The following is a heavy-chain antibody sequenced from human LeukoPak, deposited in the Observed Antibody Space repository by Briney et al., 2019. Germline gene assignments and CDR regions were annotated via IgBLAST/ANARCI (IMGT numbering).Heavy chain of an antibody. J-gene: IGHJ6*02. CDR1: GFTFSSYE. CDR3: ARRGVYRPNYYYYYGMDV. D-gene: IGHD3-10*01. V-gene: IGHV3-48*03. CDR2: ISSSGSTI. Sequence: GGSLRLSCAASGFTFSSYEMNWVRQAPGKGLEWVSYISSSGSTIYYADSVKGRFTISRDNAKNSLYLQMNSLRAEDTAVYYCARRGVYRPNYYYYYGMDVWGQGTTVTVSS.